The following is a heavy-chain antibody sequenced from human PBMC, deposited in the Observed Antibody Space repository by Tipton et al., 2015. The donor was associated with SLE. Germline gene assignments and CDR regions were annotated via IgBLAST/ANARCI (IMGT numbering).Heavy chain of an antibody. J-gene: IGHJ1*01. Sequence: TLSLTCTVSGGSISSGSYYWSWIRQPAGKGLEWIGRIYTSGSTNYNPSLKSRVTISVDTSKNQFSLKLSSVTAADTAVYYCAREGSSCVFQHWGQGTLVTVSS. CDR2: IYTSGST. CDR1: GGSISSGSYY. D-gene: IGHD6-13*01. V-gene: IGHV4-61*02. CDR3: AREGSSCVFQH.